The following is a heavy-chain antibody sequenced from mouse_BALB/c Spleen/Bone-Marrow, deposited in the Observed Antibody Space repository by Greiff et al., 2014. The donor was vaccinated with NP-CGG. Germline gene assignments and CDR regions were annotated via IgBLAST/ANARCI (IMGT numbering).Heavy chain of an antibody. D-gene: IGHD4-1*01. CDR2: IDPANGNT. Sequence: VQLQQSGAELVKSGASVKLSCTASGFNIKDTYMHWVKQRPEQGLEWIGRIDPANGNTIYDPKFQGKATITADTSSNTAYLQLSSLTSEDTAVYYCARWEYYAMDYWGQGTSVTVSS. V-gene: IGHV14-3*02. J-gene: IGHJ4*01. CDR1: GFNIKDTY. CDR3: ARWEYYAMDY.